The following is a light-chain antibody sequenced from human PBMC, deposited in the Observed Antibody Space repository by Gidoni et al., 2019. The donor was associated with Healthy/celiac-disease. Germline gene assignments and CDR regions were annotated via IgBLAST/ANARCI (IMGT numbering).Light chain of an antibody. J-gene: IGLJ3*02. V-gene: IGLV1-47*01. Sequence: SVLTPPPSASAPPGQRVTISCSGSSSNIGSNYVYWYQQLPGTAPKLLIYRNNQRPSGVPDRFSGSKSGTSASLAISGLRSEDEADYYCAAWDDSLSGLWVFGGGTKLTVL. CDR2: RNN. CDR1: SSNIGSNY. CDR3: AAWDDSLSGLWV.